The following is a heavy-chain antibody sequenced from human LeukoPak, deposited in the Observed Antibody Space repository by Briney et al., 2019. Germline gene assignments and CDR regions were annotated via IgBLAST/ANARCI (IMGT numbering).Heavy chain of an antibody. V-gene: IGHV1-69*06. J-gene: IGHJ3*01. CDR2: IATISGTP. Sequence: ASVKVSCKASGGTFTHFVISWLRQAPGQGLGWMGGIATISGTPVYAQKFQDRVNITADTSTNTAYMEMSSLTSEDTAMYYCAREGEYYAESGNLIDAADVWGQGTMVIVSA. CDR3: AREGEYYAESGNLIDAADV. CDR1: GGTFTHFV. D-gene: IGHD3-10*01.